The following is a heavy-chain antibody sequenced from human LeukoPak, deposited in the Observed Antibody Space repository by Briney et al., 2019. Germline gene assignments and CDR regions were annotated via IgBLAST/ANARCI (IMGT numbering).Heavy chain of an antibody. CDR2: ISAYNGNT. J-gene: IGHJ4*02. CDR1: GYTFTSYG. D-gene: IGHD3-22*01. Sequence: GASVKVSCKASGYTFTSYGISWVRQAPGQGLEWMGWISAYNGNTNYAQKLQGRVTMTTDTSTSTAYMELRSLRSDDTAVYYCARVGGYYDSSGYVFDYWGQGTLVTVSS. CDR3: ARVGGYYDSSGYVFDY. V-gene: IGHV1-18*01.